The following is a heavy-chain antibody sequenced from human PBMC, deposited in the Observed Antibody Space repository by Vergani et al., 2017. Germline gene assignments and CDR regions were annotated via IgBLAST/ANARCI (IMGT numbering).Heavy chain of an antibody. Sequence: QEQLVQSGSELKKPGASVKVSCKASGYSFNNYAIHWVRQAPGQRLEWIGWINPTTGNPTYARAVTGRFVFSLDTSISTAYLQIGSLKAEETAVYFCARAKRGRLAVGATDSWGQGTLLTVSS. J-gene: IGHJ4*02. CDR2: INPTTGNP. V-gene: IGHV7-4-1*01. CDR1: GYSFNNYA. CDR3: ARAKRGRLAVGATDS. D-gene: IGHD6-19*01.